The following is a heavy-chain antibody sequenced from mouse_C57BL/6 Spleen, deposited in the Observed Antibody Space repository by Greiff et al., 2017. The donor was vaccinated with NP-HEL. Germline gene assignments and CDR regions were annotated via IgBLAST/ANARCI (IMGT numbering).Heavy chain of an antibody. CDR2: ISPGDGDT. V-gene: IGHV1-80*01. Sequence: VQLQQSGAVLVKPGASVQISCKASGYAFRSYWLNWVKQRPGMGLEWVGQISPGDGDTNYNGKFKGKATLTADEASSTAYMQLSSLTSEDSAVDFCASGGYSNYAWFAYWGQVTLVTVSA. D-gene: IGHD2-5*01. CDR3: ASGGYSNYAWFAY. CDR1: GYAFRSYW. J-gene: IGHJ3*01.